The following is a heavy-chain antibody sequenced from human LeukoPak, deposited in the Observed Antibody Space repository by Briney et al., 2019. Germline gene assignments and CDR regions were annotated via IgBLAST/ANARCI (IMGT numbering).Heavy chain of an antibody. CDR2: ISAYNGNT. CDR3: ARVPKMYNWNGGWGFYYYYMDV. Sequence: GASVKVSCKASGYTFTSYGISWVRQAPGQGLEWMGWISAYNGNTNYAQKLQGRVTMTTDTSTSTAYMELSSLRSEDTAVYYCARVPKMYNWNGGWGFYYYYMDVWGKGTTVTVSS. J-gene: IGHJ6*03. V-gene: IGHV1-18*01. D-gene: IGHD1-20*01. CDR1: GYTFTSYG.